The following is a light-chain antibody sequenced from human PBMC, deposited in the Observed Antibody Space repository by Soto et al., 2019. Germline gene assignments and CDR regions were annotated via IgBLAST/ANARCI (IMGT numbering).Light chain of an antibody. CDR2: DVS. CDR3: SSDTSSSTAVV. CDR1: SSDVGGYNY. Sequence: QSALTQPASVSGSPGQSITISCTGTSSDVGGYNYVSWYQQHPGKAPKLMIYDVSKRPSGVSNRFSGFKSGNTASLTISGLQAEDEADYYCSSDTSSSTAVVFGGGTKLTAL. V-gene: IGLV2-14*01. J-gene: IGLJ2*01.